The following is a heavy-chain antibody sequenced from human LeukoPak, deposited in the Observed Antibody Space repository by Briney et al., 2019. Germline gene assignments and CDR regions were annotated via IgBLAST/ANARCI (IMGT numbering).Heavy chain of an antibody. J-gene: IGHJ4*02. D-gene: IGHD1-26*01. CDR2: IRYDGSNK. V-gene: IGHV3-30*02. Sequence: GRSLRLSCAASGFTFSSYGMHWVRQAPGKGLEWVAFIRYDGSNKYYADSVKGRFTISRDNSKNTLYLQMNSLRAEDTAVYYCARDPGEWELPDYWGQGTLVTVSS. CDR1: GFTFSSYG. CDR3: ARDPGEWELPDY.